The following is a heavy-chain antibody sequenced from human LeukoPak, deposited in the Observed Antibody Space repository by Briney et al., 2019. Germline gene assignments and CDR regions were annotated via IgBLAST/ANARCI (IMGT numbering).Heavy chain of an antibody. D-gene: IGHD3-22*01. Sequence: PGGSLRLSCAASGFTFTNFWMHWVRQAPGKGLVWVSRINYDGSTTAYADSVKGRFTISRDNAKNTLYLQMNSLRAEDTAVYYCARPPPYYYDSSAYPDSWGQGTLVTVSS. J-gene: IGHJ5*01. V-gene: IGHV3-74*01. CDR3: ARPPPYYYDSSAYPDS. CDR1: GFTFTNFW. CDR2: INYDGSTT.